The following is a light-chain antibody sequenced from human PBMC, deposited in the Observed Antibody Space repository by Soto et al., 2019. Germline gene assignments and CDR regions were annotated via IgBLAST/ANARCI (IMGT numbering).Light chain of an antibody. V-gene: IGKV3-20*01. Sequence: EIVMTQSPATLSVSPGERATLSCRASHFVASSYVAWYQQKPGQAPRLLIYGASSRATGIPDRFSGSGSGTDFTLTISRLEPEDFAVYYCQQYGSSPGTFGQGTKVEIK. J-gene: IGKJ1*01. CDR2: GAS. CDR1: HFVASSY. CDR3: QQYGSSPGT.